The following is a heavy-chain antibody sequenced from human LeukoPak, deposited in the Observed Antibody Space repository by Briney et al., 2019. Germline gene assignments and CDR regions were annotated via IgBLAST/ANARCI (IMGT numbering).Heavy chain of an antibody. D-gene: IGHD3-22*01. V-gene: IGHV3-15*07. CDR3: STTYYYDSSEGY. CDR1: GFTFSNAW. Sequence: GGSLRLSCAASGFTFSNAWMNWVRQAPGKGLEWVGRIKSKTVGGTTDYAAPVKGRFTISRDDSKNTLYLQMNSLKTEDTAVYYCSTTYYYDSSEGYWGQGTLVTVSS. J-gene: IGHJ4*02. CDR2: IKSKTVGGTT.